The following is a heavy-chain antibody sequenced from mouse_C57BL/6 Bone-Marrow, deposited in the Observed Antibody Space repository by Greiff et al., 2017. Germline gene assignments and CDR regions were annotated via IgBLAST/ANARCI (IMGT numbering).Heavy chain of an antibody. J-gene: IGHJ2*01. V-gene: IGHV1-42*01. CDR3: ATPYFDY. Sequence: EVLLVESGPELVKPGASVKISCKASGYSFTGYYMNWVKQSPEKSLEWIGEINPSTGGTTYNQKFKAKATLTVDKSSSTAYMQLKSLTSEDSAVYYCATPYFDYWGQGTTLTVSA. CDR1: GYSFTGYY. CDR2: INPSTGGT.